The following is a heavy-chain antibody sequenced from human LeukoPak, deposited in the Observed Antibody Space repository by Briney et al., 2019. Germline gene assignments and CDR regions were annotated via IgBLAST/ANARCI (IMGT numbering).Heavy chain of an antibody. V-gene: IGHV3-48*04. CDR1: GFTFSSYS. D-gene: IGHD6-13*01. CDR3: ARARIAAAGRGADY. Sequence: GGSLRLSCAASGFTFSSYSMNWVRQAPGKGLGWVSYISSSSSTIYYADSVKGRFSISRDNAKNSLYLQMNSLRAEDTAVYYCARARIAAAGRGADYWGQGTLVTVSS. J-gene: IGHJ4*02. CDR2: ISSSSSTI.